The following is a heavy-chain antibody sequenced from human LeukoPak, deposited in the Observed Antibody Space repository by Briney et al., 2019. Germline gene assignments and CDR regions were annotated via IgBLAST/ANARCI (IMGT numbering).Heavy chain of an antibody. J-gene: IGHJ4*02. CDR3: ARDKWAGGWTRLEDY. Sequence: ASVKVSCKASGGTFSSYAISWVRQAPGQGLEWMGWISAYNGNTNYAQKLQSRVTMTTNTSTSTAYMELRSLRSDDTAVYYCARDKWAGGWTRLEDYWGQGTLVTVSS. V-gene: IGHV1-18*01. CDR2: ISAYNGNT. D-gene: IGHD6-19*01. CDR1: GGTFSSYA.